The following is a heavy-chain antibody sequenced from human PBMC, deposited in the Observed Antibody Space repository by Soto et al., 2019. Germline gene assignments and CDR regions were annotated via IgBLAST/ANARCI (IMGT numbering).Heavy chain of an antibody. CDR1: GFTFSSYA. CDR3: AKDPPPWATKHRLDYFDY. CDR2: ISGSGGST. Sequence: GGSLRLSCAASGFTFSSYAMSWVRQAPGKGLEWVSAISGSGGSTYYADSVKGRFTISRDNSKNTLYLQMNSLRAEDTAVYYCAKDPPPWATKHRLDYFDYWGQGTLVTVSS. J-gene: IGHJ4*02. V-gene: IGHV3-23*01. D-gene: IGHD5-12*01.